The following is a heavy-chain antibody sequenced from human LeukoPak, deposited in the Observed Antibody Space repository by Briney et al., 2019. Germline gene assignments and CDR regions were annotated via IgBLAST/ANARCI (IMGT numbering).Heavy chain of an antibody. Sequence: GGSLRLSCAASGFTFSSYWMSWVPQAPGKGLEWVANIKQDGSEKYYVDSVKGRFTISRDNAKNSLYLQMNSLRAEDTAVYYCARGEAGFSSGWFLGYYYYYMDVWGKGTTVTVSS. V-gene: IGHV3-7*01. J-gene: IGHJ6*03. CDR3: ARGEAGFSSGWFLGYYYYYMDV. CDR2: IKQDGSEK. D-gene: IGHD6-19*01. CDR1: GFTFSSYW.